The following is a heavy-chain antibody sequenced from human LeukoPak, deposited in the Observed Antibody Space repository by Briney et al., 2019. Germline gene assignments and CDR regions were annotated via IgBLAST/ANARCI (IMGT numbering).Heavy chain of an antibody. V-gene: IGHV4-59*01. J-gene: IGHJ4*02. CDR2: LYNTRNT. CDR3: ARHEDTAMVVSPFDY. Sequence: SETLSLTCTVSGASISSYYWSWIRQPPGKGLEWIGYLYNTRNTYYNPSLKSRVTISVDTSKNQFFLKVSSVTAADTAVYYCARHEDTAMVVSPFDYWGQGTLVTVSS. CDR1: GASISSYY. D-gene: IGHD5-18*01.